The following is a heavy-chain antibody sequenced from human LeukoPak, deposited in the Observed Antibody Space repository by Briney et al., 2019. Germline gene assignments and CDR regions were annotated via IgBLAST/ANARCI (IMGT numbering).Heavy chain of an antibody. V-gene: IGHV3-30*02. CDR3: ARTGERWLQLYFDY. D-gene: IGHD5-24*01. J-gene: IGHJ4*02. Sequence: PGGSLRLSCAASGFTFSSYGMHWVRQAPGKGLEWVAFIRYDGSNKYYADSVKGRFTISRDNSKNTLYLQMNSLRAEDTAVYYCARTGERWLQLYFDYWGQGTLVTVSS. CDR1: GFTFSSYG. CDR2: IRYDGSNK.